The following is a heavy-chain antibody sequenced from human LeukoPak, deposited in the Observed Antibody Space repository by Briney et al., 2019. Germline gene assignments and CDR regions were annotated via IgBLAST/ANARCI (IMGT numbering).Heavy chain of an antibody. D-gene: IGHD1-26*01. CDR3: ARHMENNEGSGSYGYFDL. Sequence: PSETLSLTCDVSGASIGGSPHYWAWIRQSPGKGLEWLANVYYSGSNYKNPSLSSRVTASVDTSNNQYPLKLNSMTAADTTVYYCARHMENNEGSGSYGYFDLWGQGTLVTVFS. J-gene: IGHJ4*02. CDR1: GASIGGSPHY. CDR2: VYYSGSN. V-gene: IGHV4-39*01.